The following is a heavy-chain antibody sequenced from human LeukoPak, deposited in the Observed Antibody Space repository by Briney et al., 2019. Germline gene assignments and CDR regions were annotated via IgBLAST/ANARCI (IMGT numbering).Heavy chain of an antibody. CDR2: ISDSGGST. D-gene: IGHD6-13*01. Sequence: GGSLRLSCAASGFTFGSFGMTWVRQAPGKGLEWVSGISDSGGSTYYADSVKGRSTISRDNSKNTVYLQMNSLRAEDTAIYYCAKSMGRSGWYGGYWGQGTLVTVSS. CDR3: AKSMGRSGWYGGY. CDR1: GFTFGSFG. V-gene: IGHV3-23*01. J-gene: IGHJ4*02.